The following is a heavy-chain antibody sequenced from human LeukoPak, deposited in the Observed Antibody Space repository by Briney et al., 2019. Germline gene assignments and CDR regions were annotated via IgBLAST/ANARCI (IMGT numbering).Heavy chain of an antibody. V-gene: IGHV4-4*02. D-gene: IGHD2-2*01. Sequence: SGTLSLTCAVSGGSISSSNWWSWVRQPPGKGLEWIGEIYHSGSTYYNPSLKSRVTISVDTSKNQFSLKLSSVTAADTAVYYCARSKGGYCSSTSCARFDYWGQGTLVTVSS. CDR2: IYHSGST. CDR3: ARSKGGYCSSTSCARFDY. J-gene: IGHJ4*02. CDR1: GGSISSSNW.